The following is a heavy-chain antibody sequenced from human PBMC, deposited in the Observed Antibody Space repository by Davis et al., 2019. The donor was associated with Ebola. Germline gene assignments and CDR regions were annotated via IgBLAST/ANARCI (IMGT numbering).Heavy chain of an antibody. CDR1: GYTFTSYA. CDR3: AVGKGYCSGGSCYSLFDY. CDR2: INAGNGNT. Sequence: AASVKVSCKASGYTFTSYAMRRVRQAPGQRLEWMGWINAGNGNTKYSQKFQGRVTITRDTSASTAYMELSSLRSEDTAVYYCAVGKGYCSGGSCYSLFDYWGQGTLVTVSS. V-gene: IGHV1-3*01. J-gene: IGHJ4*02. D-gene: IGHD2-15*01.